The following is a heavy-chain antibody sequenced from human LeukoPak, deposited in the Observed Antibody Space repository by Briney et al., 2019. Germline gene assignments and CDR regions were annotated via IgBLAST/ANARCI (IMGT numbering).Heavy chain of an antibody. CDR1: GFTLRNYS. J-gene: IGHJ4*02. CDR3: ARDISTYYDFWSGPSRPFDY. Sequence: GSLKPSCAASGFTLRNYSMNWVRPAPGKGPEGGLFLCNNSSTIYYADSVKGRFTISRDNAKNSLYLQMNNLRAEDTAVYYCARDISTYYDFWSGPSRPFDYWGQGTPVTVSS. CDR2: LCNNSSTI. D-gene: IGHD3-3*01. V-gene: IGHV3-48*01.